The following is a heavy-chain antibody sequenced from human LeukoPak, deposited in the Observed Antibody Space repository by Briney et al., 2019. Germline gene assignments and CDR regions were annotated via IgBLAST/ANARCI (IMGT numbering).Heavy chain of an antibody. Sequence: PGGSLRLSCAASGFTFSNAWMSWVRQAPGKGLEWVGRIKSKTDGGTTDYAAPVKGRFIISREDSKNTLYLQMNRLNVEDTAVYYCITDPGEWQPIWGQGTMVTVS. CDR1: GFTFSNAW. CDR2: IKSKTDGGTT. CDR3: ITDPGEWQPI. V-gene: IGHV3-15*01. D-gene: IGHD3-16*01. J-gene: IGHJ3*02.